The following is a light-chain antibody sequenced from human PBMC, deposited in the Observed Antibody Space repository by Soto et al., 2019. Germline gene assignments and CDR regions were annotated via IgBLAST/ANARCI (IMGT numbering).Light chain of an antibody. CDR3: QQYDNLPYT. J-gene: IGKJ2*01. V-gene: IGKV1-33*01. CDR1: QDIANY. CDR2: KAS. Sequence: DIQMTQSPSSLSASVGDRVTITCQASQDIANYLSWHQHKPGKAPRLLIHKASNLETGVPARFSGSGSGTDFAFTITSLQPDDIGTYYCQQYDNLPYTFGQGTKLEIK.